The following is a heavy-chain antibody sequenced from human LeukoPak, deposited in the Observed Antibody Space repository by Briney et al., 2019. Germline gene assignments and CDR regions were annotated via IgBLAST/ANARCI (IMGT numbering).Heavy chain of an antibody. V-gene: IGHV3-66*01. J-gene: IGHJ4*02. CDR1: EFSVGSNY. CDR2: IYSGGST. Sequence: GGSLRLSCAASEFSVGSNYMSWVRQAPGKGLEWVSVIYSGGSTYYADSVKGRFTISRDNSKNTLYLQMNSLRAEDTAVYYCARGWRYYDSSGYYFDYWGQGTLVTVSS. D-gene: IGHD3-22*01. CDR3: ARGWRYYDSSGYYFDY.